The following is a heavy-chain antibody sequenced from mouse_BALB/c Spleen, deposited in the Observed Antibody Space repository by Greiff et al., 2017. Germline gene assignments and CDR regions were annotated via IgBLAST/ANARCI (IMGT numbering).Heavy chain of an antibody. CDR2: IWDGGST. Sequence: QVQLKQSGPGLVAPSQSLSITCTVSGFSLTSYGVHWVRQPPGKGLEWLGVIWDGGSTNYNSALMSRLSISKDNSKSQVFLKMNSLQTDDTAMYYCARDRYYAMDYWGQGTSVTVSS. CDR1: GFSLTSYG. CDR3: ARDRYYAMDY. V-gene: IGHV2-9*02. J-gene: IGHJ4*01.